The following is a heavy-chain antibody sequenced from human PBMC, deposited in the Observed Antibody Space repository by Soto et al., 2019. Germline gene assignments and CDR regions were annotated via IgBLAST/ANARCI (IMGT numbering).Heavy chain of an antibody. CDR2: IYYSGST. CDR3: ARSLYYYYYYMDV. CDR1: GGSISSYY. Sequence: SETLSLTCTVSGGSISSYYWSWIRQPPGKGLEWIVSIYYSGSTNYNPSLKSRVTISVDTSKNQFSLKLSSVTAADTALYYCARSLYYYYYYMDVWGKGTTVT. V-gene: IGHV4-59*08. J-gene: IGHJ6*03.